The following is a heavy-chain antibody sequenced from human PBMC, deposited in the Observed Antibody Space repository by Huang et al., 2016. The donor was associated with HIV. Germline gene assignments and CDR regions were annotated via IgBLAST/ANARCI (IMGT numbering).Heavy chain of an antibody. J-gene: IGHJ4*01. CDR1: GFTFSGRN. V-gene: IGHV3-21*01. CDR2: ISGEGRFK. Sequence: EVQLVESGGGLVKPGGSLRLSCTASGFTFSGRNMHWVRQAPGKGLEWVSSISGEGRFKYYGDSVRGRFTISRDNLKRSVYLQMDSLRVEDMAIYYCATAPTTPDYFDLWGLGAHVTVSS. D-gene: IGHD1-1*01. CDR3: ATAPTTPDYFDL.